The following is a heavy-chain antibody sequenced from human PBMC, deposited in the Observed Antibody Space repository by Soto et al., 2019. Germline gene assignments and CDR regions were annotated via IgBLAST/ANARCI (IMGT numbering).Heavy chain of an antibody. CDR3: ARKYCSSTSCNGVDYYYYMDV. CDR1: GFTFSSYG. D-gene: IGHD2-2*01. J-gene: IGHJ6*03. V-gene: IGHV3-33*01. CDR2: IWYDGSNK. Sequence: GGSLRLSCAASGFTFSSYGMHWVRQAPGKGLAWVAVIWYDGSNKYYADSVKGRFTISRGNSKNTLYLQMNSLRAEDTAVYYYARKYCSSTSCNGVDYYYYMDVWGKGTTVTVSS.